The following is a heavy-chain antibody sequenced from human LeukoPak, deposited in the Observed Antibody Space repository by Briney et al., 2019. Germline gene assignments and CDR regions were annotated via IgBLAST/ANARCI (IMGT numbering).Heavy chain of an antibody. CDR2: ISGSGGST. J-gene: IGHJ4*02. CDR1: GFTFSSYA. V-gene: IGHV3-23*01. D-gene: IGHD3-3*01. Sequence: GGSLRLSXAASGFTFSSYAMSWVGQAPGKGLEWVSAISGSGGSTYYADSVKGRFTISRDNSKNTLYLQMNSLRAEDTAVYYCAKDLASTIFGVVIYWGQGTLVTVSS. CDR3: AKDLASTIFGVVIY.